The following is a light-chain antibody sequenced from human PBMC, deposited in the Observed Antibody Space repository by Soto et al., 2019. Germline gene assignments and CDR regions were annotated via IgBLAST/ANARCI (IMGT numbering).Light chain of an antibody. CDR1: ASDVGGYNY. V-gene: IGLV2-11*01. J-gene: IGLJ1*01. Sequence: QSVLTQPRSVSGSPGQSVTLSCAGAASDVGGYNYVSWYQHHPGKAPKLLIYDVTKRPSGVPDRFSGSKSGSTASLTISGLQAEDEADYYCCSYAGTYTRYVFGTGTKVTVL. CDR3: CSYAGTYTRYV. CDR2: DVT.